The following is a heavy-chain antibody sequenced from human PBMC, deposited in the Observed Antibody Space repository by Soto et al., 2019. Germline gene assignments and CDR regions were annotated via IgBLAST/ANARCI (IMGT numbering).Heavy chain of an antibody. J-gene: IGHJ4*02. CDR2: IYLDDDK. D-gene: IGHD3-9*01. Sequence: QITLKESGPTLVKPTQTLTLTCTFSGFSLSTSGLGLGWIRQPPGKALEWLAVIYLDDDKRYSPSLKSRLTLTKDTSKTQVVLTMTNMDLVDTATYYCAHRIDRSYFDYWGQGTLVTVSS. V-gene: IGHV2-5*02. CDR1: GFSLSTSGLG. CDR3: AHRIDRSYFDY.